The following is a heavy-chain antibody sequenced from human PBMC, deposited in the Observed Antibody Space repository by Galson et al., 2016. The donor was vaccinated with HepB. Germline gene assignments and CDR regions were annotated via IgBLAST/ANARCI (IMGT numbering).Heavy chain of an antibody. CDR1: GYTFITYA. CDR3: ARDGVVVTATWFFDL. CDR2: INAGNGNT. J-gene: IGHJ2*01. D-gene: IGHD2-21*02. V-gene: IGHV1-3*01. Sequence: SVKVSCKASGYTFITYAMHWVRQAPGQRLEWMGWINAGNGNTKYSQKFQGRVTFTRDTSARTVYMELSSLRSEDTAVYYCARDGVVVTATWFFDLWGCGTQVTVSS.